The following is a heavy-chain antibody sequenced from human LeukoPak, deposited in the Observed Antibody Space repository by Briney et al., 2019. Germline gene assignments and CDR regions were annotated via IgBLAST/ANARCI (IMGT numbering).Heavy chain of an antibody. CDR2: MFYSGST. Sequence: SETLSLTCAVSGCFISSGYYWGWIRQPPGKGLEWIGSMFYSGSTYYSPSLKSRVTISVDTSKNQFSLKVSSVTAADTAVYYCARNSLSSSWYAVFDYWGQGTLVTVSS. D-gene: IGHD6-13*01. CDR1: GCFISSGYY. V-gene: IGHV4-38-2*01. CDR3: ARNSLSSSWYAVFDY. J-gene: IGHJ4*02.